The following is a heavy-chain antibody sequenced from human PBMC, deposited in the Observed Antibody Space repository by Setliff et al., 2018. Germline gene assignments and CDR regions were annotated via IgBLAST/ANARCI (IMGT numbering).Heavy chain of an antibody. CDR3: VRGGKFGMRFWFDQ. J-gene: IGHJ5*02. Sequence: ASVKVSCKASGYTFTNYYIHWVRQAPGQGLEWMGRINPNSGGTNYAQKFQGRVTMTRDTSINTAYMELGSLTSDDTAFYYCVRGGKFGMRFWFDQWGQGTLVTVSS. D-gene: IGHD1-26*01. CDR1: GYTFTNYY. CDR2: INPNSGGT. V-gene: IGHV1-2*06.